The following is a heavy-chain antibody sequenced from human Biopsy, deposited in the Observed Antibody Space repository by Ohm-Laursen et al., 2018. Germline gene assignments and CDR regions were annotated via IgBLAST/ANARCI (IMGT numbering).Heavy chain of an antibody. CDR1: GYTLNELS. V-gene: IGHV1-24*01. J-gene: IGHJ4*02. Sequence: SSVKVSCKVSGYTLNELSMHWVRQVPGKGLEWMGGFAPENGKTVYAQNFQARVSLTEDASTDTAYMELRSLRSEDTAVYYCAADINVWNVNYWGQGTQVTVSS. D-gene: IGHD1-1*01. CDR3: AADINVWNVNY. CDR2: FAPENGKT.